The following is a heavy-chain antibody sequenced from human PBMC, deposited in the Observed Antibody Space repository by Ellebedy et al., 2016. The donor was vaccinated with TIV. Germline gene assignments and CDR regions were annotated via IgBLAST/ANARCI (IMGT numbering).Heavy chain of an antibody. CDR3: ARGPSTVTTFFDY. J-gene: IGHJ4*02. D-gene: IGHD4-17*01. CDR2: IYYSGST. V-gene: IGHV4-31*03. CDR1: GDSTSSGAYY. Sequence: SETLSLXXTVSGDSTSSGAYYWSWVRQLPGMGLEWIGHIYYSGSTYYNPSLKSRVTISIDTSENQFSLKLSSVTAADTAVYYCARGPSTVTTFFDYWGQGTLVTVSS.